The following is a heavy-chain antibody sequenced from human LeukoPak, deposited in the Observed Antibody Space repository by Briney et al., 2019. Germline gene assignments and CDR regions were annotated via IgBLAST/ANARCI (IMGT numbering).Heavy chain of an antibody. J-gene: IGHJ4*02. Sequence: SETLSLTCTVSGGSISSSSYYWGWIRQPPGKGLEWIGSIYYSGSTYYNPSLKSRVTISVDTSKNQFSLKLSSVTAADTAVYYCARGAYDFWSGYYSYQFDYWGQGTLVIVSS. V-gene: IGHV4-39*07. CDR3: ARGAYDFWSGYYSYQFDY. CDR1: GGSISSSSYY. CDR2: IYYSGST. D-gene: IGHD3-3*01.